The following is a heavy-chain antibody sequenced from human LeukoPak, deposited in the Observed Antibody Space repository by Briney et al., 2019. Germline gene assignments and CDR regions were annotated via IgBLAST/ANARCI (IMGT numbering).Heavy chain of an antibody. D-gene: IGHD3-22*01. Sequence: PGGSLRLSCAASGFTFSNFAISWVRQAPGKGLEWVSAISYSGGSTYYADSVKGRFTISRDNSKNTLYLQMNSMRAEDTAVYYCAREGNNYYYDSSGYPFYFDYWGQGTLATVSS. V-gene: IGHV3-23*01. CDR3: AREGNNYYYDSSGYPFYFDY. J-gene: IGHJ4*02. CDR2: ISYSGGST. CDR1: GFTFSNFA.